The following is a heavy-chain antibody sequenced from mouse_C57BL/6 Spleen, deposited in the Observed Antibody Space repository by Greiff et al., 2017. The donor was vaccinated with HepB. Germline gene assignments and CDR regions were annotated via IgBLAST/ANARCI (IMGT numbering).Heavy chain of an antibody. CDR3: AAYYGSSFDY. CDR1: GFTFSSYA. V-gene: IGHV5-4*03. D-gene: IGHD1-1*01. CDR2: ISDGGSYT. Sequence: EVKLVESGGGLVKPGGSLKLSCAASGFTFSSYAMSWVRQTPEKRLEWVATISDGGSYTYYPDNVKGRFTISRDNAKNNLYLQMSHLKPEDTAMYYCAAYYGSSFDYWGQGTTLTVSS. J-gene: IGHJ2*01.